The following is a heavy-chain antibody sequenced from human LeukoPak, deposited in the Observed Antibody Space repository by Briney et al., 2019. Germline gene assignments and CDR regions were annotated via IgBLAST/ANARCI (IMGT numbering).Heavy chain of an antibody. J-gene: IGHJ4*02. CDR1: GFTFSSYA. CDR2: ISGSGGST. V-gene: IGHV3-23*01. CDR3: AKAAGGYCSGGSCYEVG. D-gene: IGHD2-15*01. Sequence: GGSLRLSCAASGFTFSSYAMSWVRQAPGKGLEWVSGISGSGGSTYYADSVKGRFTISRDNSKNTLYLQMNSLRAEDTAVYYCAKAAGGYCSGGSCYEVGWGQGTLVTVSS.